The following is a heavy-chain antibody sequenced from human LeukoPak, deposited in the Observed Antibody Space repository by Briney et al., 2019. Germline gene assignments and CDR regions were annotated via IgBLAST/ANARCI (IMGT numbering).Heavy chain of an antibody. J-gene: IGHJ1*01. Sequence: PGGSLRLSCAASGFSFDDYAMHWVRQAPGKGLEWVSIISGDGISTAYAELVQGRFTVSRDNRKNVLYLQMNSLTTEDIAFYYCAKDIGALIVSSECLHHWGQGTLVTVSS. D-gene: IGHD3-10*01. V-gene: IGHV3-43*02. CDR3: AKDIGALIVSSECLHH. CDR1: GFSFDDYA. CDR2: ISGDGIST.